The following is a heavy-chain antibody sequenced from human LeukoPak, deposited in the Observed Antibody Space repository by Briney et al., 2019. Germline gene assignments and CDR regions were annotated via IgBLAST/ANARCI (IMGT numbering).Heavy chain of an antibody. J-gene: IGHJ5*02. Sequence: PGGSLRLSCEASGFTFRSYAMSWVRQAPGKGLEWVSVISGIGGSTDYADSVKGRFTISRDNSKNTLYLQMNSLRVEDTAVYYCAKAGYSYGRFDPWGQGTLVAVSS. D-gene: IGHD5-18*01. V-gene: IGHV3-23*01. CDR2: ISGIGGST. CDR3: AKAGYSYGRFDP. CDR1: GFTFRSYA.